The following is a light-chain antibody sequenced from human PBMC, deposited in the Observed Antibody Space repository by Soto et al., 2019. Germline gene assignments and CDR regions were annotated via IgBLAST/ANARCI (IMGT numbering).Light chain of an antibody. J-gene: IGLJ1*01. CDR1: QLGDKY. Sequence: SSELTQPPSVSVSPGQTASISCSGDQLGDKYACWYQQKPGQSPVLIIHQDNKRPSGIPERFSGSNSGHTATLTISGTQAMDEADYYCQAWDSSAASYVFGTGTKLTVL. CDR3: QAWDSSAASYV. CDR2: QDN. V-gene: IGLV3-1*01.